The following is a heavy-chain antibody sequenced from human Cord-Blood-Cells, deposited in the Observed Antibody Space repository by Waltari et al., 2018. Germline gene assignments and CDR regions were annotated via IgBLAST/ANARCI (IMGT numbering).Heavy chain of an antibody. Sequence: QLQLQESGPGLVKPSETLSLTCTVSGGSISSSSYYWGWIRQPPGKGLEWIGSIYYSGSTYYNPSLKSRVTISVDTSKNQFSLKLSSVTAADTAVYYCARHIGWYHGAVVVTANWFDPWGQGTLVTVSS. V-gene: IGHV4-39*01. CDR2: IYYSGST. J-gene: IGHJ5*02. D-gene: IGHD2-21*02. CDR3: ARHIGWYHGAVVVTANWFDP. CDR1: GGSISSSSYY.